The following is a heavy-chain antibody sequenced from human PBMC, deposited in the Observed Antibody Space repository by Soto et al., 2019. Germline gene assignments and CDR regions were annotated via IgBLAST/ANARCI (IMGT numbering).Heavy chain of an antibody. Sequence: WASVKVSCKASGGTFSSYAISWVRQAPGQGLEWMGGIIPIFGTANYAQKFQGRVTITADESTSTAYMELSSLRSEDTAVYYCARDRGRDYNNWFDPWGQGTLVTVS. CDR2: IIPIFGTA. J-gene: IGHJ5*02. CDR3: ARDRGRDYNNWFDP. CDR1: GGTFSSYA. D-gene: IGHD4-17*01. V-gene: IGHV1-69*13.